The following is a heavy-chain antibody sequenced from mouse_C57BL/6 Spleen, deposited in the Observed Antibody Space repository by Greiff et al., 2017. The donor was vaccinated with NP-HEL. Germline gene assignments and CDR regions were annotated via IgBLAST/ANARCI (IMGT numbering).Heavy chain of an antibody. CDR2: IYPGDGDT. V-gene: IGHV1-80*01. J-gene: IGHJ4*01. CDR1: GYAFSSYW. D-gene: IGHD2-1*01. CDR3: ARRYGNYHSAMDY. Sequence: QVQLKQSGAELVKPGASVKISCKASGYAFSSYWMNWVKQRPGKGLEWIGQIYPGDGDTNYNGKFKGKATLTADKSSSTAYMQLSSLTSEDSAVYFCARRYGNYHSAMDYWGQGTSVTVSS.